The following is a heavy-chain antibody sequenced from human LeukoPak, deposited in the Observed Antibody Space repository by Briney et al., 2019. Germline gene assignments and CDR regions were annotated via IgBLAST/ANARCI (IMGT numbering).Heavy chain of an antibody. CDR3: ARGNLEAAGDNWFDP. Sequence: SQTLSLTCAISGDSVSSRTAAWNWIRQSPSRGLEWLGRTYYRSRWYNDFAESVKSRITIDPDTSKNHFSLHLNSVTPEDTAVYYCARGNLEAAGDNWFDPWGQGTLVTVSS. J-gene: IGHJ5*02. CDR2: TYYRSRWYN. CDR1: GDSVSSRTAA. D-gene: IGHD6-13*01. V-gene: IGHV6-1*01.